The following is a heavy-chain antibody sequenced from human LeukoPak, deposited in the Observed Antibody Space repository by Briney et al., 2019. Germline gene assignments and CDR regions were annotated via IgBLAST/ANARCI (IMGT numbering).Heavy chain of an antibody. CDR2: INHSGST. CDR3: ARLWPTYYFDY. D-gene: IGHD2-21*01. CDR1: GESFNNYY. J-gene: IGHJ4*02. Sequence: SETLSLTCAVYGESFNNYYWTWIRQSPGKGLEWIGEINHSGSTNYNPSLKSRVTISVDTSKNQFSLKLSSVTAADTAVYYCARLWPTYYFDYWGQGTLVTVSS. V-gene: IGHV4-34*01.